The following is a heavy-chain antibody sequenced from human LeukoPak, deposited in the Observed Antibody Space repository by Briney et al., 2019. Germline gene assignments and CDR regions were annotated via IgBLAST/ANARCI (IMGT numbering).Heavy chain of an antibody. CDR2: IKQDGSDK. CDR3: ARDHVSGYYAY. CDR1: GFAFGTYW. D-gene: IGHD5/OR15-5a*01. V-gene: IGHV3-7*01. J-gene: IGHJ4*02. Sequence: GGSLRLSCAASGFAFGTYWMTWVRRAPGKGLEWVANIKQDGSDKYYADSVKGRFAISRDNAKNSLYLEMNTLTVEDTAVYYCARDHVSGYYAYWGQGTLVTVSS.